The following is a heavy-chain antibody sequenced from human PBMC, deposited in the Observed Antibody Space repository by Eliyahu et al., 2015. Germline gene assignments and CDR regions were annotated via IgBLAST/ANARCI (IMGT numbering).Heavy chain of an antibody. Sequence: EVQLVESGGGLVQPGRXLRLSXAGSGFSFGXYALXCFRQAPGKGLEWVGFIKSKAYGGTTEYAASVKGRFTISRDDSISIAYLQMNSLKTEDTAVYYCTRVPSATTTVGHDWFDPWGQGTRVTVSS. D-gene: IGHD1-26*01. CDR3: TRVPSATTTVGHDWFDP. CDR1: GFSFGXYA. J-gene: IGHJ5*02. CDR2: IKSKAYGGTT. V-gene: IGHV3-49*03.